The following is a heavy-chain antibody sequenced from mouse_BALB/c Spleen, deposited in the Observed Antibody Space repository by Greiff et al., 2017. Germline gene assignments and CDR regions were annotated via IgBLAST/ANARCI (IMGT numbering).Heavy chain of an antibody. CDR2: ISYSGST. V-gene: IGHV3-2*02. CDR1: GYSITSDYA. J-gene: IGHJ3*01. D-gene: IGHD2-14*01. CDR3: ARSPNRYDGAWFAY. Sequence: EVKLMESGPGLVKPSQSLSLTCTVTGYSITSDYAWNWIRQFPGNKLEWMGYISYSGSTSYNPSLKSRISITRDTSKNQFFLQLNSVTTEDTATYYCARSPNRYDGAWFAYWGQGTLVTVSA.